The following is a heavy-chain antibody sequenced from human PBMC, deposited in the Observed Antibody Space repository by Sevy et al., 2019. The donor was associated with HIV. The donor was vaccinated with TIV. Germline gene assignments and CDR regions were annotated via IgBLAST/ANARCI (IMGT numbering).Heavy chain of an antibody. CDR3: AITKDYYDSSGSPFDF. J-gene: IGHJ4*02. CDR2: FDPEDGET. Sequence: ASVKVSCKVSGHSLTKFSMHWVRQPPGKGLEWMGSFDPEDGETIYAQKFQGRVTMTEDTSTDTAYMELISLRSEDTAVIYCAITKDYYDSSGSPFDFWGQGTQVTVSS. D-gene: IGHD3-22*01. V-gene: IGHV1-24*01. CDR1: GHSLTKFS.